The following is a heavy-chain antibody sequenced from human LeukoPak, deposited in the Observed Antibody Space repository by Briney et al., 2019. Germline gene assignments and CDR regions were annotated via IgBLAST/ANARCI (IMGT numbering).Heavy chain of an antibody. D-gene: IGHD2-2*01. Sequence: GGSLRLSCAAPRFTFSNYSMNWVRQAPGKGLEWVSSISSSSSYIYYADSVKGRFTISRDNAKNSLYLQMNSLRAEDTAVYYCARGRAVVVPAASMDVWGQGTTVTVSS. CDR3: ARGRAVVVPAASMDV. J-gene: IGHJ6*02. CDR1: RFTFSNYS. V-gene: IGHV3-21*01. CDR2: ISSSSSYI.